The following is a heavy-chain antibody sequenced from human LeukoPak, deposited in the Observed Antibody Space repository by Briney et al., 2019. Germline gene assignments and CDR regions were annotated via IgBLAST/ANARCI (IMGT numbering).Heavy chain of an antibody. J-gene: IGHJ4*02. CDR2: IYYSGST. CDR3: ARVENYDFWSGPFDY. D-gene: IGHD3-3*01. Sequence: SETLSLTCTVSGGSISSYYWSWIRQPPGKGLEWIGYIYYSGSTNYNPSLKSRVTISVDTSKNQFSLKLSSATAADTAVYFCARVENYDFWSGPFDYWGQGTLVTVSS. CDR1: GGSISSYY. V-gene: IGHV4-59*01.